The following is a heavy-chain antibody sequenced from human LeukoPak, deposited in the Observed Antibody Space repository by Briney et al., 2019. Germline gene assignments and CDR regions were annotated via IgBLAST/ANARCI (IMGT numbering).Heavy chain of an antibody. V-gene: IGHV1-69*01. CDR3: ARDRVGWDAFDI. J-gene: IGHJ3*02. D-gene: IGHD1-26*01. Sequence: ASVKVSCKASGGTFSSYAIGWVRQAPGQGLEWMGGIIPIFGTANYAQKFQGRVTITADESTSTAYMELSSLRSEDTAVYYCARDRVGWDAFDIWGQGTMVTVSS. CDR2: IIPIFGTA. CDR1: GGTFSSYA.